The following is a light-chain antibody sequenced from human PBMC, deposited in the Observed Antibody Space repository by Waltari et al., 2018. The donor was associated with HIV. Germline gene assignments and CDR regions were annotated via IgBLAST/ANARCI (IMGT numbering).Light chain of an antibody. Sequence: DIQMTQSPSTLSASVGDRVTITCRASQRISSWLAWYQQKPGKAPKLLIYKASTLESGVPSRFSGSGSGTEFTLTISSLQTDDFATYYCQHYDSYSPAFGQGTKVEIK. CDR2: KAS. CDR1: QRISSW. J-gene: IGKJ1*01. CDR3: QHYDSYSPA. V-gene: IGKV1-5*03.